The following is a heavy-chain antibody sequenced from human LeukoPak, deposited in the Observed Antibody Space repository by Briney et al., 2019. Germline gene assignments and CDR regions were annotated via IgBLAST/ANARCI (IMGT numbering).Heavy chain of an antibody. V-gene: IGHV1-69*13. J-gene: IGHJ5*02. CDR1: GGTFSSYA. Sequence: ASVKVSCKASGGTFSSYAISWVRQAPGQGLEWMGGIIPIFGTANYAQKFQGRVTITADESTSTAYMELSSLRSEDTAVYYCARGVYGSGSYAVYWFDPWGQGTLVTVSS. CDR2: IIPIFGTA. CDR3: ARGVYGSGSYAVYWFDP. D-gene: IGHD3-10*01.